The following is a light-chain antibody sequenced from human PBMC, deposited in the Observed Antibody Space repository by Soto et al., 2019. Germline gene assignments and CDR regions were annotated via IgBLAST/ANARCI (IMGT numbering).Light chain of an antibody. Sequence: VLAQSPGTLSFSPWDRATLSCRTSESVGSSLLAWYQQKPGQAPRLLIYGASSRATGIPDRFTGSGSATDFTPTISKVEPEDFAVYYCQQXGTPRSVTCGQGTRLEIK. CDR2: GAS. CDR3: QQXGTPRSVT. CDR1: ESVGSSL. V-gene: IGKV3-20*01. J-gene: IGKJ5*01.